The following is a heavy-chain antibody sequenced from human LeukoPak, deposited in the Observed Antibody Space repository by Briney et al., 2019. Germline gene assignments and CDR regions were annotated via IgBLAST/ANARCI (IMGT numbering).Heavy chain of an antibody. D-gene: IGHD4-17*01. Sequence: GGSLRLSCAASGFTFSDYYMNWIRQAPGKGLEWVSYISTRGNTIYYADSVKGRFTISRDNAKNSLYLQMSSLRAEDTAVYYCARDRSFTTVTRDGFDIWGQGTLVTVSS. CDR1: GFTFSDYY. V-gene: IGHV3-11*01. CDR3: ARDRSFTTVTRDGFDI. J-gene: IGHJ3*02. CDR2: ISTRGNTI.